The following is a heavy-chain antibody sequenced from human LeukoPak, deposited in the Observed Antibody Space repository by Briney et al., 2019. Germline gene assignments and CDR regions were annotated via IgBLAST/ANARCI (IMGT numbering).Heavy chain of an antibody. D-gene: IGHD3-22*01. CDR3: ARDVEDSSGYPYEWFDP. Sequence: SVKVSCKASGGTFSSYAISWVRQAPGQGLEWMGRIIPILGIANYAQKFQGRVTITADKSTSTAYMELSSLRSEDTTVYYCARDVEDSSGYPYEWFDPWGQGTLVTVSS. V-gene: IGHV1-69*04. CDR1: GGTFSSYA. J-gene: IGHJ5*02. CDR2: IIPILGIA.